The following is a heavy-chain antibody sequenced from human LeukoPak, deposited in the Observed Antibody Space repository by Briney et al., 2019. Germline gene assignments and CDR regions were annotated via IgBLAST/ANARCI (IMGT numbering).Heavy chain of an antibody. Sequence: TLSLTCTVSGGSISSSSYYWSWIRQPPGKALEWLALIYWNDDKRYSPSLKSRLTITKDTSKNQVVLTMTNMDPVDTATYYCAHRPPRRDWFDPWGQGTLVTVSS. CDR2: IYWNDDK. J-gene: IGHJ5*02. CDR1: GGSISSSSYY. V-gene: IGHV2-5*01. CDR3: AHRPPRRDWFDP.